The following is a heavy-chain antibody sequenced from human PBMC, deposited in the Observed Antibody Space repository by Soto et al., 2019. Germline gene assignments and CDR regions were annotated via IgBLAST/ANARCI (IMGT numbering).Heavy chain of an antibody. V-gene: IGHV4-39*01. J-gene: IGHJ4*02. CDR2: IYYSGST. D-gene: IGHD2-21*02. Sequence: SGTLSLTCTVTGDSINNRSYYWGWIRQPPGKGLEWIGSIYYSGSTYNNPSLKSRVSMSVDTSKNQFSLKLRSVTAADTALYYCAIQRTSVVTPASSDSWGPASLLSVS. CDR1: GDSINNRSYY. CDR3: AIQRTSVVTPASSDS.